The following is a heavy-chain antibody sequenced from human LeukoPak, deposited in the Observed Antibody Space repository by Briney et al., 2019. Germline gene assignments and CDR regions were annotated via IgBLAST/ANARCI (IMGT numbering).Heavy chain of an antibody. D-gene: IGHD6-19*01. CDR1: GFTFNNAW. Sequence: GGSLRLSCAASGFTFNNAWMTWVRQAPGKGLEWVGRIKSKTDGGTTDYAAPVNGRFTISRDDSKTTLYLQMNSLRTEDTAVYYCTTLQWALGYWGQGTLVTVSS. CDR3: TTLQWALGY. V-gene: IGHV3-15*01. CDR2: IKSKTDGGTT. J-gene: IGHJ4*02.